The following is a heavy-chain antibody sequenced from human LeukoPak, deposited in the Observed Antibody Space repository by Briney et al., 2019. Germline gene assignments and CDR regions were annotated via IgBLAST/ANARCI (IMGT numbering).Heavy chain of an antibody. J-gene: IGHJ2*01. CDR1: GGSISSYY. D-gene: IGHD6-13*01. CDR3: ARVRTAGYYWYFDL. V-gene: IGHV4-59*01. Sequence: SETLSLTCTVSGGSISSYYWSWIRQPPGKGLEWIGSIYYSGSTNYNPSLKSRVTISVDTSKNQFSLKLSSVTAADTAVYYCARVRTAGYYWYFDLWGRGTLVTVSA. CDR2: IYYSGST.